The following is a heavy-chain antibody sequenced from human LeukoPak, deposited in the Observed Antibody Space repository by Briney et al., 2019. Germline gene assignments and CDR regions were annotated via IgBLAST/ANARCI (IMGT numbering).Heavy chain of an antibody. Sequence: GGSLRLSCAASGFTFSSYSMNWVRQAPGKGLEWVSSISSSSSYIYYADSVKGRFTISRDNAKNSLYLQMNSLRAEDTAVYYCARGEYYYGSGSVFYYYYGMDVWGQGTTVTVSS. CDR3: ARGEYYYGSGSVFYYYYGMDV. V-gene: IGHV3-21*01. J-gene: IGHJ6*02. D-gene: IGHD3-10*01. CDR1: GFTFSSYS. CDR2: ISSSSSYI.